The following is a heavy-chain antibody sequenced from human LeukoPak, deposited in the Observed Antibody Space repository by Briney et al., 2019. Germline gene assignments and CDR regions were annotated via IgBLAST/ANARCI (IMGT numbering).Heavy chain of an antibody. D-gene: IGHD6-19*01. CDR3: AKVGAVAAVEN. CDR1: GFTLSSKY. CDR2: IYTGETT. J-gene: IGHJ4*02. Sequence: GGSLRLSCAASGFTLSSKYMSWVRQAPGKGMEWVSVIYTGETTYYPDSVKGRFTISRHNSKTTLYLQMDGLRVEDTAVYYCAKVGAVAAVENWGQGTLVTVSS. V-gene: IGHV3-66*01.